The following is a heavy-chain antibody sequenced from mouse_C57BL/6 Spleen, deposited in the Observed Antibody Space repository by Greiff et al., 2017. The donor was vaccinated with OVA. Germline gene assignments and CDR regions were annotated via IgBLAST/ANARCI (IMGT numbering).Heavy chain of an antibody. Sequence: VQLQQPGAELVMPGASVKLSCKASGYTFTSYWMHWVKQRPGQGLEWIGEIDPPDSYTNYNQKFKGKSTLTVDKSSSTAYMQLSSLTSEDSAVYYCARGITTVVAEYFDVWGTGTTVTVSS. CDR2: IDPPDSYT. CDR3: ARGITTVVAEYFDV. D-gene: IGHD1-1*01. J-gene: IGHJ1*03. CDR1: GYTFTSYW. V-gene: IGHV1-69*01.